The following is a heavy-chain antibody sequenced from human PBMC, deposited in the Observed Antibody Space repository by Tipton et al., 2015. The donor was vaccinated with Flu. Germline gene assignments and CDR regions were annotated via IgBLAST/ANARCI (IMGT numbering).Heavy chain of an antibody. CDR1: GYRFTNYW. CDR2: IYPGDSDT. CDR3: ASPPYSSGWSGY. J-gene: IGHJ4*02. Sequence: QLVQSGAEVKKPGESLKISCKGSGYRFTNYWIGWVRQLPGKGLEWMGIIYPGDSDTRYSPSFQGQVTMSVDKSISTAYLQWSNLKASDAAMYYWASPPYSSGWSGYWGQGTLVTVSS. V-gene: IGHV5-51*01. D-gene: IGHD6-19*01.